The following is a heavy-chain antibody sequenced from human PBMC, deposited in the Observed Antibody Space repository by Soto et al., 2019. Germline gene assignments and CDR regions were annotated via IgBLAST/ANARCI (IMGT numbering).Heavy chain of an antibody. J-gene: IGHJ4*02. CDR1: GLNFSAYS. CDR3: AREPVTTKGFFDN. V-gene: IGHV3-30*14. Sequence: QVQVTESGGGVVQPGGSLRLSCATSGLNFSAYSLHWFWQAPGKGLEWVAVISSAGGITIYADFVKGRFTISRDNSKNTLHLQMNSLRLEDTALYYCAREPVTTKGFFDNWGQGILVVVSS. CDR2: ISSAGGIT. D-gene: IGHD1-1*01.